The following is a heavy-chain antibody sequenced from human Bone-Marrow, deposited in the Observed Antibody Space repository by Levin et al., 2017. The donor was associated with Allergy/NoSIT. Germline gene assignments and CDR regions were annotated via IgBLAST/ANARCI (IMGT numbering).Heavy chain of an antibody. V-gene: IGHV4-39*01. CDR1: GGTISSSGHY. CDR3: ARYYADYRGTNWFDP. J-gene: IGHJ5*02. Sequence: SETLSLTCTVSGGTISSSGHYWGWIRQPPGKGVEWIGSIHYSGNRYYNPSLKSRVTMSVDTSKSQFSLRLTSVTAADTAMYYCARYYADYRGTNWFDPWGPGTLVTVSS. D-gene: IGHD4-11*01. CDR2: IHYSGNR.